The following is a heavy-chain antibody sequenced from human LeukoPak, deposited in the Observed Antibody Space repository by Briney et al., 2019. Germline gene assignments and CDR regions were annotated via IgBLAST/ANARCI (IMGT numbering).Heavy chain of an antibody. CDR3: ATHSSRWYDHDAFDI. CDR2: IVVGSGNT. Sequence: SVKVSCKASGFSFTGSVIQWVRQARGQRLEWIGWIVVGSGNTNYAQKFQERVTITRDRSTSTAYMELSSLRSEDTALYYCATHSSRWYDHDAFDIWGQGTMVTVSS. J-gene: IGHJ3*02. CDR1: GFSFTGSV. V-gene: IGHV1-58*02. D-gene: IGHD6-19*01.